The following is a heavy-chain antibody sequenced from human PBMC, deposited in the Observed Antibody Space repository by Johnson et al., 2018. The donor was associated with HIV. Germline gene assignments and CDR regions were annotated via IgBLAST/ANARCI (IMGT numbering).Heavy chain of an antibody. CDR1: GFTVSNYA. D-gene: IGHD7-27*01. CDR3: AKDQASVGTGEYAFDI. CDR2: LGTAGDT. Sequence: VFLVESGGGLVQPGGSLRLSCAASGFTVSNYAMYWVRQPTGKGLEWVSGLGTAGDTYYAGSVKGRFTISRDNYKNTLFLQMNSLRAEDTAVYYCAKDQASVGTGEYAFDIWGQGTVVTVSS. J-gene: IGHJ3*02. V-gene: IGHV3-13*01.